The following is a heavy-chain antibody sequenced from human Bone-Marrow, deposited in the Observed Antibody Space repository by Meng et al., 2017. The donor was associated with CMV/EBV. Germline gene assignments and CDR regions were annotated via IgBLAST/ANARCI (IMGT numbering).Heavy chain of an antibody. CDR2: IRYDGSNK. CDR3: AKVESSWGDY. V-gene: IGHV3-30*02. Sequence: GESLKISCAASGFTFSSYGMHWVRQAPGKGLEWVAFIRYDGSNKYYADSVKGRFTISRDNSKNTLYLQMNSLRAEDTAVYYCAKVESSWGDYWGQGTLVTVSS. CDR1: GFTFSSYG. J-gene: IGHJ4*02. D-gene: IGHD6-13*01.